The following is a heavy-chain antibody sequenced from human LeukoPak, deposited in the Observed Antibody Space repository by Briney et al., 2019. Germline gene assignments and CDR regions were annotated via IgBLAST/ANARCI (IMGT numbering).Heavy chain of an antibody. CDR1: GGSISSSSYY. V-gene: IGHV4-61*01. D-gene: IGHD1-26*01. CDR3: ARDSHTTDAFDI. J-gene: IGHJ3*02. Sequence: SETLSLTCTVSGGSISSSSYYWGWIRQPPGKGLEWIGYIYYSGSTNYNPSLKSRVTISVDTSKNQFSLKLSSVTAADTAVYYCARDSHTTDAFDIWGQGTMVTVSS. CDR2: IYYSGST.